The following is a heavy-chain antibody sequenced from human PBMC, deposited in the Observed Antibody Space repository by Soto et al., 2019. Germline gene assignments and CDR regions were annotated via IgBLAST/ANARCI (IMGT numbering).Heavy chain of an antibody. CDR3: ATPIVAFY. CDR2: INAGNGNT. J-gene: IGHJ4*02. D-gene: IGHD5-12*01. V-gene: IGHV1-3*01. CDR1: GYTFTSYA. Sequence: ASVKVSCKASGYTFTSYAIHWVRQAPGQRLEWMGWINAGNGNTKYSQKFQGRVIITRDTSAGTAYMELRSLRSEDTAVYYCATPIVAFYWGQGIQVTVSS.